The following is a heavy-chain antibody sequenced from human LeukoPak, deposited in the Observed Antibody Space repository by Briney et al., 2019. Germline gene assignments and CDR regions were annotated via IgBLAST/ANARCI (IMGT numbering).Heavy chain of an antibody. D-gene: IGHD3-10*01. CDR1: GFTFSSYL. J-gene: IGHJ4*02. CDR3: ARSNRRGLINGFGYYFVY. V-gene: IGHV3-7*01. Sequence: PGGSLRLSCAASGFTFSSYLMSWVRQAPGRGLEWVANIKQDGSGKYYVDSVKGRFTISRDNAKNSLYLQMNSLRAEDTAVYYCARSNRRGLINGFGYYFVYWGQGTLVTVSS. CDR2: IKQDGSGK.